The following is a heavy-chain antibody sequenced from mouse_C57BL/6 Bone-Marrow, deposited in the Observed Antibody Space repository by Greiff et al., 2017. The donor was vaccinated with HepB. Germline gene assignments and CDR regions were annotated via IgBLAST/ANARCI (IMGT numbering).Heavy chain of an antibody. CDR3: LWLRQGVDY. CDR1: GYAFTNYL. CDR2: INPGSGGT. J-gene: IGHJ2*01. D-gene: IGHD2-2*01. V-gene: IGHV1-54*01. Sequence: QVQLKQSGAELVRPGTSVKVSCKASGYAFTNYLIEWVKQRPGQGLEWIGVINPGSGGTNYNEKFKGKATLTADKSSSTAYMQLSSLTSEDSAVYFCLWLRQGVDYWGQGTTLTVSS.